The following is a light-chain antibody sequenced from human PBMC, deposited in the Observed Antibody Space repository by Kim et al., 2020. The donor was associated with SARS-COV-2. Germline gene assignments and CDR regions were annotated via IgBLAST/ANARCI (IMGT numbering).Light chain of an antibody. CDR1: QSISTW. J-gene: IGKJ2*03. CDR3: QQYNSFSS. V-gene: IGKV1-5*01. Sequence: LSASVGDRVTITGRASQSISTWLAWYQQKPGKAPKLLISDASILQTGVPPRFSGGGSGGDFTLTISNLQPDDFATYYCQQYNSFSSFGQGTKLEI. CDR2: DAS.